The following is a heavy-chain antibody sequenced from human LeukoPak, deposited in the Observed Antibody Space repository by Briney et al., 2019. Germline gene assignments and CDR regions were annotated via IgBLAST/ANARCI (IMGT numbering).Heavy chain of an antibody. Sequence: PGGSLRLSCAASGFTVSSNYMSWVRQAPGKGLEWVSVIYSGGSTYYADSVKGRFTISRDNSKNTLYLQMNSLRAEDTAVYYCARNNFFERSGYYASDINWFGPWGQGTLVTVSS. CDR1: GFTVSSNY. CDR2: IYSGGST. V-gene: IGHV3-66*01. D-gene: IGHD3-22*01. CDR3: ARNNFFERSGYYASDINWFGP. J-gene: IGHJ5*02.